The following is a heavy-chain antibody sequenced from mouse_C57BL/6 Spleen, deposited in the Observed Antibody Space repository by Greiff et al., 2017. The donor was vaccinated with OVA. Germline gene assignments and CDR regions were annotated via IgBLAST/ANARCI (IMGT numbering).Heavy chain of an antibody. D-gene: IGHD1-1*01. CDR3: ARCYYGSSYGYYAMDY. J-gene: IGHJ4*01. Sequence: QVQLQQSGAELVKPGASVKMSCKASGYTFTSYWITWVKQRPGQGLEWIGDIYPGSGSTNYNEKFKSKATLTVDTSSSTAYMQLSSLTSEDSAVYYCARCYYGSSYGYYAMDYWGQGTSVTVSS. V-gene: IGHV1-55*01. CDR1: GYTFTSYW. CDR2: IYPGSGST.